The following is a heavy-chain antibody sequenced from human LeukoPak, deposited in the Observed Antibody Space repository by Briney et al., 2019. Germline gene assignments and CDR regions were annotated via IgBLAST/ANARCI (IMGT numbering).Heavy chain of an antibody. CDR2: INSDGSST. CDR3: ARGGGNDYGDY. J-gene: IGHJ4*02. Sequence: GGSLRLSCAASGFTFSSYWMHWVRQAPGEGLVWVSRINSDGSSTSYADSVKGRFTISRDNAKNTLYLQMNSLRAEDTAVYYCARGGGNDYGDYWGQGTLVTVSS. V-gene: IGHV3-74*01. CDR1: GFTFSSYW.